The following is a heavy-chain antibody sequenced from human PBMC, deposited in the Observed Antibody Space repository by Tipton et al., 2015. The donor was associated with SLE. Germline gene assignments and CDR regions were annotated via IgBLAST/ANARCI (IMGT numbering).Heavy chain of an antibody. CDR1: GGSISSYY. J-gene: IGHJ4*02. V-gene: IGHV4-34*01. CDR3: ARGPGSPRPFDY. Sequence: TLSLTCTVSGGSISSYYWSWIRQPPGKGLEWIGEINHSGSTNYNPSLKSRLTILVDTSKNQFSLKLSSVTAADTAAYYCARGPGSPRPFDYWGQGTLVTVSS. CDR2: INHSGST. D-gene: IGHD6-13*01.